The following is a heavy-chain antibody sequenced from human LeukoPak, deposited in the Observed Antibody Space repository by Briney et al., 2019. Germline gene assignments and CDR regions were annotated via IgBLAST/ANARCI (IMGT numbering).Heavy chain of an antibody. CDR3: AKGIYSSGWSYFDY. J-gene: IGHJ4*01. V-gene: IGHV3-23*01. D-gene: IGHD6-19*01. CDR2: RSGSGITT. CDR1: GFTFSNSA. Sequence: GGSLRLSCAASGFTFSNSAMSWVRQAPGKGLEWASTRSGSGITTYYADSVKGRFTISRDNSKNTLYLQMNSLRAEDTAVYYCAKGIYSSGWSYFDYWGHGTLVTVSS.